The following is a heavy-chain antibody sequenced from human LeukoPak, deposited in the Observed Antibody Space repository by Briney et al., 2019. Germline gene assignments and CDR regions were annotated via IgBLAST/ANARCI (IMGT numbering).Heavy chain of an antibody. CDR3: ARGIFYGGRNQYIWLDL. V-gene: IGHV4-34*01. Sequence: SETLSLTCAVYGGPFRGSFWSWIRQAPGKGLEWMGEVSHSGSSNYNPSLRSRISISLDTSKSQFSLKLTSVTAADSAVYYCARGIFYGGRNQYIWLDLWGQGTLVTVSS. CDR2: VSHSGSS. J-gene: IGHJ5*02. D-gene: IGHD4-23*01. CDR1: GGPFRGSF.